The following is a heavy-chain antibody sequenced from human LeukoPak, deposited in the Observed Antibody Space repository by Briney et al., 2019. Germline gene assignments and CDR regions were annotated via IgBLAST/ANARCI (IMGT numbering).Heavy chain of an antibody. Sequence: SVKVSCKASGGTFITYGINWVRQAPGQGLEWMGGIVPMFGIANYAQKFQGRVTITTDESSTTAYMELSSLRSEDTAVYYCAAVPIRDGNNYFDYWGQGTLVPVSS. CDR3: AAVPIRDGNNYFDY. CDR1: GGTFITYG. CDR2: IVPMFGIA. V-gene: IGHV1-69*05. D-gene: IGHD5-24*01. J-gene: IGHJ4*02.